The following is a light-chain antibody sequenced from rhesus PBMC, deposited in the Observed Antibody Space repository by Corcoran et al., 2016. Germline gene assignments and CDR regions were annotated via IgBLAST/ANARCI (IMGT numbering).Light chain of an antibody. Sequence: DIQMTQSPSSLSASVGDRVTITCRASQGISNWLAWYQQKPGTAPKLLIYRASNLETGVPSRFSGSGSGTDFTLTISSLQPEDIATYYCQQHDNSPPTFGGGTKVELK. V-gene: IGKV1-69*01. J-gene: IGKJ4*01. CDR2: RAS. CDR3: QQHDNSPPT. CDR1: QGISNW.